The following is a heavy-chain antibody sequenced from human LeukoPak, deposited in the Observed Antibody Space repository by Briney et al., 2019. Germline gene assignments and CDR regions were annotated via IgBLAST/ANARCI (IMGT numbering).Heavy chain of an antibody. CDR3: ARGRFVLVPSLERWCFDL. CDR2: IGTEGDT. D-gene: IGHD2-8*02. V-gene: IGHV3-13*01. Sequence: PGGSLRLSCAASGFTFSSYDMHWVRQATGKGLEWVSGIGTEGDTFYPDSIKGRFTISRENAKNSFYLQMNSLRAGDTAVYFCARGRFVLVPSLERWCFDLWGRGTLVTVSS. J-gene: IGHJ2*01. CDR1: GFTFSSYD.